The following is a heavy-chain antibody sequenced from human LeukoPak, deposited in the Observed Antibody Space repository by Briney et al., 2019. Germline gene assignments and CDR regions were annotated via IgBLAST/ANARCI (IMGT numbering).Heavy chain of an antibody. D-gene: IGHD2-21*02. CDR1: GGSFSGYY. V-gene: IGHV4-34*01. J-gene: IGHJ4*02. Sequence: SETLSLTCAVYGGSFSGYYWSWIRQPPGKGLEWIGEINHSGSTNYNPSLKSRVTISVDTSKNQFSLKLSTVTAADTAVYYCARGKSVTAIDYWGQGTLVTVSS. CDR3: ARGKSVTAIDY. CDR2: INHSGST.